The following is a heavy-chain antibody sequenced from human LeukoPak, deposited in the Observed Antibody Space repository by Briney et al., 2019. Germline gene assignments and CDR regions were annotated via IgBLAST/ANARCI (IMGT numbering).Heavy chain of an antibody. Sequence: GGSLRLSCAASGFTFTTYPMAWVRRAPGKGLEWVSGISASGDTTYYGDSVKGRFIISKDYSKNTLYLQMNGLRAEDTALYYCASRPRSTVVAPWDYWGQGTLVTVSS. CDR3: ASRPRSTVVAPWDY. V-gene: IGHV3-23*01. CDR1: GFTFTTYP. CDR2: ISASGDTT. D-gene: IGHD3-22*01. J-gene: IGHJ4*02.